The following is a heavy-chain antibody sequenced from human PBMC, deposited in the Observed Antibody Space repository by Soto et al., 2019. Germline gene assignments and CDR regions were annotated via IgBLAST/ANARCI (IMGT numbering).Heavy chain of an antibody. D-gene: IGHD2-2*01. CDR3: VRDGHQGVY. J-gene: IGHJ4*02. V-gene: IGHV3-7*01. Sequence: EVQLVESGGGLVQPGGSLRLSCAASGFTFSNYWMTWARQGPEKGLEWVAHISRDGSDQYYVDSVKGRFTVSRDNAKNSVYLQMYSLRAEDTAVYFCVRDGHQGVYWGMGTLVTVSS. CDR2: ISRDGSDQ. CDR1: GFTFSNYW.